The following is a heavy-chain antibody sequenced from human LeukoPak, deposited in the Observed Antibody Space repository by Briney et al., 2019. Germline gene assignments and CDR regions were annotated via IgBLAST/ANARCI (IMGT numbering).Heavy chain of an antibody. CDR1: GGSISSGSYY. Sequence: SETLSLTCTVSGGSISSGSYYWSWIRQPAGKGLEWIGRVYSSGSTDYNPSLKSRLSISVDTSKIQFSLRLSSVTAADTAVYYCARERHSYGTRDFDYWGQGTLVTVSS. V-gene: IGHV4-61*10. J-gene: IGHJ4*02. CDR2: VYSSGST. CDR3: ARERHSYGTRDFDY. D-gene: IGHD5-18*01.